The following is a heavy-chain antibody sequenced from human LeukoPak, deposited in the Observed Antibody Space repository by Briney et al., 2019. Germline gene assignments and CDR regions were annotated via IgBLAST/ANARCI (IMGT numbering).Heavy chain of an antibody. Sequence: SETPSLTCTVSGDSTSSYYWSWIRRPPGKGLEWIGYIYYRGNTYYNPSLKSRLTISVDTSKDQFSLKLTSVTAADTAVYYCARITYGDNHFDIWGQGTMVTVSS. CDR2: IYYRGNT. CDR3: ARITYGDNHFDI. D-gene: IGHD4-23*01. CDR1: GDSTSSYY. J-gene: IGHJ3*02. V-gene: IGHV4-59*01.